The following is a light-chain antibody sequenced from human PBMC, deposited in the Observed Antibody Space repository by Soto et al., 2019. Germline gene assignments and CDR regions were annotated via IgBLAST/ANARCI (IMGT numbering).Light chain of an antibody. V-gene: IGKV3-20*01. CDR2: GAF. CDR1: RIVTSDY. Sequence: DIALTQSPGTLSLSPGERVTLSCRASRIVTSDYLAWYHQAPGQAPRLLIYGAFNRVTGISDRFSGSGSGTDLTISISKSEPGDFGVYFCHQYGKSPRTFGQGTKVDIK. J-gene: IGKJ1*01. CDR3: HQYGKSPRT.